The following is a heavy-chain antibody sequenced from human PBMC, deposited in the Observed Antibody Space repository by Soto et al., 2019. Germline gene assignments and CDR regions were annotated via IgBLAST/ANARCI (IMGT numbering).Heavy chain of an antibody. CDR2: IYYSGST. CDR1: GGSISSSSYY. Sequence: SETLSLTCTVSGGSISSSSYYWGWIRQPPGKGLEWIGSIYYSGSTYYNPSLKSRVTISVDTSKNQFSLKLSSVTAADTAVYYCARHPLSGTTCWFDPWGQGTLVTVSS. CDR3: ARHPLSGTTCWFDP. V-gene: IGHV4-39*01. J-gene: IGHJ5*02. D-gene: IGHD1-7*01.